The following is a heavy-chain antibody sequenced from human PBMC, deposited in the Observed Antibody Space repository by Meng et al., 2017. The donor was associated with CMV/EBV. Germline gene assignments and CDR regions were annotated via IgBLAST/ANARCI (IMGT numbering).Heavy chain of an antibody. J-gene: IGHJ4*02. CDR2: ISSSGSTI. CDR1: GFTFSDYY. V-gene: IGHV3-11*01. D-gene: IGHD2-2*01. CDR3: ARDPLQYCSSTSCPSPADY. Sequence: GGSLRLSCAASGFTFSDYYMSWIRQAPGKGLERVSYISSSGSTIYYADSVKGRFTISRDNAKNSLYLQMNSLRAEDTAVYYCARDPLQYCSSTSCPSPADYWGQGTLVTVSS.